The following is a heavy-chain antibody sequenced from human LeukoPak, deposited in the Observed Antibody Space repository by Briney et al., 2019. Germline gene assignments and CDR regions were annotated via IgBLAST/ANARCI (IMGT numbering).Heavy chain of an antibody. CDR2: IRGSGIRT. CDR3: AKAGSVAIPPDY. J-gene: IGHJ4*02. V-gene: IGHV3-23*01. Sequence: QPGGSLRLSRAASGFTFSSYGMSWVRQAPGKGLEWVSAIRGSGIRTYYADSVNGRFTISRDNSKNTLYLQMNSLRPEDMALYYCAKAGSVAIPPDYWGQGTLVTVSS. CDR1: GFTFSSYG. D-gene: IGHD1-1*01.